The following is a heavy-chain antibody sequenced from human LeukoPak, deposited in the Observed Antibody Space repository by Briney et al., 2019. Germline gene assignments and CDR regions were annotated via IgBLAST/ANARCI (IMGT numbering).Heavy chain of an antibody. J-gene: IGHJ5*02. Sequence: ASVNVSCKASGYTFTDYYMHWVRQAPEQGLEWMGRINPDTGGTNSAQRFQGRVTMTRDTSIRTAYMELSSLRSDDTAVYYCAREHLFSGSENYVLHGWFDPWGQGTLVTVSS. CDR3: AREHLFSGSENYVLHGWFDP. D-gene: IGHD3-10*01. V-gene: IGHV1-2*02. CDR2: INPDTGGT. CDR1: GYTFTDYY.